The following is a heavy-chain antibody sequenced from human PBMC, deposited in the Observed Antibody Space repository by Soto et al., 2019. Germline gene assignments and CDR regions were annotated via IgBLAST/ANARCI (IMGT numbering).Heavy chain of an antibody. Sequence: GGSLRLSCAASGFTFDDYAMHWVRQAPGKGLEWVSGISWNSGSIGYADSVKGRFTISRDNAKNSLYLQMNSLRAEDTALYYCAKEYCTNGVCYSNLLDYRGQGTLLTVSS. CDR2: ISWNSGSI. D-gene: IGHD2-8*01. V-gene: IGHV3-9*01. CDR3: AKEYCTNGVCYSNLLDY. CDR1: GFTFDDYA. J-gene: IGHJ4*02.